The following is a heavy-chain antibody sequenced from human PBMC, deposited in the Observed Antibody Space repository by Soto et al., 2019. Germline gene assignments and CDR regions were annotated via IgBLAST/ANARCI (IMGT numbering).Heavy chain of an antibody. CDR1: SESFSRYS. Sequence: PSETLSLTCAVYSESFSRYSWTWIRQPPGEGLEWIGEINYYGSTVYNPSLKSRVTISIDTSKMQFSLKLTSLTAADTAVYYCAKKHYSGFDYWGQGTLVTVPS. D-gene: IGHD1-26*01. CDR3: AKKHYSGFDY. J-gene: IGHJ4*02. CDR2: INYYGST. V-gene: IGHV4-34*01.